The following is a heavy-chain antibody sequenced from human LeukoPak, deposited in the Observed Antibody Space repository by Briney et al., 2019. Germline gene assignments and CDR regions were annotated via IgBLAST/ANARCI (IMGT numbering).Heavy chain of an antibody. J-gene: IGHJ5*02. CDR3: ARRDSSGYWAYNWFDP. CDR1: GFTFSSYA. D-gene: IGHD3-22*01. Sequence: GGSLRLSCAASGFTFSSYAMSWVRQAPGRGLEWVSGISGSGGTTYYADSVKGRFTISRDNAKNSLYLQMNSLRAEDTAVYYCARRDSSGYWAYNWFDPWGQGTLVTVSS. CDR2: ISGSGGTT. V-gene: IGHV3-23*01.